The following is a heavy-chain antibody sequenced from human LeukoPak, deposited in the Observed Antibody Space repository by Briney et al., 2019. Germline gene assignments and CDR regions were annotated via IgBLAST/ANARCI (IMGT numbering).Heavy chain of an antibody. J-gene: IGHJ5*02. CDR1: GDTFTGYY. CDR2: INPNSGGT. Sequence: ASVKVSCKASGDTFTGYYMHWLRQAPGQGLVWMGWINPNSGGTNYAQKFQGRVTMTRDTSISTAYMELSMLRSDDTAVYYCARDPLRANWFDPWGQGTLVTVSS. V-gene: IGHV1-2*02. CDR3: ARDPLRANWFDP.